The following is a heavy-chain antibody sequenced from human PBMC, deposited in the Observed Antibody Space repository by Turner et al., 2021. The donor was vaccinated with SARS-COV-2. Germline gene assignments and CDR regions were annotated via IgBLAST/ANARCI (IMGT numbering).Heavy chain of an antibody. CDR2: IYSGGST. V-gene: IGHV3-53*02. CDR3: ARVRPSLNDYFDY. D-gene: IGHD1-1*01. J-gene: IGHJ4*02. Sequence: EVQLVETGGGLIQPGGSLRLSRAASGFTVSSNYMSWARQAPGKGLEWVSVIYSGGSTYYAESVKGRCTISRDNSKNTLYLQKNSRRAEDTAVYYCARVRPSLNDYFDYWGQGTLVTVSS. CDR1: GFTVSSNY.